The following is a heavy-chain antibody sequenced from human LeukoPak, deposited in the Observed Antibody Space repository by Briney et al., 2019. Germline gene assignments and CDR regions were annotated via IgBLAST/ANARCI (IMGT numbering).Heavy chain of an antibody. J-gene: IGHJ4*02. CDR2: ISAGDGNT. CDR1: GFTFSSYA. Sequence: GGSLRLSCAASGFTFSSYAMSWVRQAPGKGLEWVSTISAGDGNTYYADSVKGRFTISRDNSKTTLYLQMNSLRAEDTAVYYCAKRDSGTSARVLSTNWYLGYWGQGTLVTVSS. D-gene: IGHD6-13*01. CDR3: AKRDSGTSARVLSTNWYLGY. V-gene: IGHV3-23*01.